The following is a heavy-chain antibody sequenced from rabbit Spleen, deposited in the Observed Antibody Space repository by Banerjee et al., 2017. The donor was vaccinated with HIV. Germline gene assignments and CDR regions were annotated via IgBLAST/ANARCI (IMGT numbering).Heavy chain of an antibody. V-gene: IGHV1S40*01. CDR3: MRQDDHTGWSGL. D-gene: IGHD1-1*01. CDR2: IKTSNGNT. Sequence: QSLEESGGGLVQPEGSLTLTCTASGFSFSSTYYMWWVRQAPGKRPEWIACIKTSNGNTYHATWAKGRFTISKTSSTTVTLQMTSLTVADTATYFCMRQDDHTGWSGLWGPGTLVTVS. J-gene: IGHJ4*01. CDR1: GFSFSSTYY.